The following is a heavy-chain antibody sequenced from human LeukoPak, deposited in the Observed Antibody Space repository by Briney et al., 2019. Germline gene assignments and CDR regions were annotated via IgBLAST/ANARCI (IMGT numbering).Heavy chain of an antibody. Sequence: SETLSLTCAVYGGSFSGYYWSWIRQPPGKGLEWIGEINHSESTNYNPSLKSRVTISVDTSKNQFSLKLSSVTAADTAVYYCARASQRGGYSYGYKGGFDYWGQGTLVTVSS. CDR2: INHSEST. CDR1: GGSFSGYY. V-gene: IGHV4-34*01. J-gene: IGHJ4*02. CDR3: ARASQRGGYSYGYKGGFDY. D-gene: IGHD5-18*01.